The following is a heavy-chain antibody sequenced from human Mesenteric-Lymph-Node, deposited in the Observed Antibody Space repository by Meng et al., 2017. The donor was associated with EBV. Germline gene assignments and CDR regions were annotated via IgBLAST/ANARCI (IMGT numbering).Heavy chain of an antibody. Sequence: QVEVVESGGGLVKPGGSLILSCAASGFTFSDYYMSWSRQAPGKGLEWVSYISSSGSTIYYADSVKGRFTISRDNAKSSLYLQMNSLRAEDTAVYYCARDLATTEVGPWGQGTLVTVSS. CDR1: GFTFSDYY. D-gene: IGHD1-1*01. V-gene: IGHV3-11*01. CDR2: ISSSGSTI. J-gene: IGHJ5*02. CDR3: ARDLATTEVGP.